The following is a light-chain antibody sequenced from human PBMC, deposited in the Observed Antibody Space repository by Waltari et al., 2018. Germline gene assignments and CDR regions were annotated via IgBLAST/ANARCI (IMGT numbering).Light chain of an antibody. J-gene: IGLJ3*02. CDR1: SSNIGAGYA. CDR3: QSYDINLSGSGV. CDR2: ATT. V-gene: IGLV1-40*01. Sequence: QSTLTQPPSVSGAPGQSVSISCTGSSSNIGAGYAVHWYQQVSGRAPQLLIFATTLRPSCVTDRFSASKSATSASLAITGLRADDEAVYYCQSYDINLSGSGVFGGGTRLTVL.